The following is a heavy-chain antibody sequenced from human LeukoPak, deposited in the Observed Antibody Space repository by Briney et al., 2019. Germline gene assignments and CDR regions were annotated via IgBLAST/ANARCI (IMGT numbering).Heavy chain of an antibody. J-gene: IGHJ4*02. V-gene: IGHV3-7*01. D-gene: IGHD6-19*01. CDR1: GFTFSDYW. CDR2: IIQDGGEK. Sequence: PGGSLRLSCAASGFTFSDYWMTWVRQAPGKGLEGVAHIIQDGGEKNYVDSVKGRFTISRDNAKNSLYLQMTCLRAEDTAVYYCARERSGWYERWLDYWGQGTLVTVSS. CDR3: ARERSGWYERWLDY.